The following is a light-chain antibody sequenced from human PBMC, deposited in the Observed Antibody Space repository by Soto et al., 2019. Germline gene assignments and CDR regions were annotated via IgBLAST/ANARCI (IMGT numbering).Light chain of an antibody. Sequence: QSVLTQPPSVSVAPGQRVTVSCAGSSSNIGAGYDVHWYQQLPGTAPNLLIYGNNNRPSGVPDRFSGSKSGTSASLAITGLQAEDEADYYCQSYDSSLSAPYVFGTGTKVTVL. J-gene: IGLJ1*01. V-gene: IGLV1-40*01. CDR2: GNN. CDR1: SSNIGAGYD. CDR3: QSYDSSLSAPYV.